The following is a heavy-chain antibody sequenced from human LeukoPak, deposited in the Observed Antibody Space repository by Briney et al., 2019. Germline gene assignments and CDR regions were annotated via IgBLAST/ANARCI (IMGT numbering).Heavy chain of an antibody. D-gene: IGHD3-10*01. CDR3: ARTRYYYNSRSYGAPYYFDY. Sequence: SETLSLTCTVSGGSISSYYWGWIRQPPGKGLEWIGSIYYSGSTYYNPSLKSRVTISVDTSKNQFSLKLSSVTAADTAVYYCARTRYYYNSRSYGAPYYFDYWGQGTLVTVSS. CDR1: GGSISSYY. J-gene: IGHJ4*02. CDR2: IYYSGST. V-gene: IGHV4-39*01.